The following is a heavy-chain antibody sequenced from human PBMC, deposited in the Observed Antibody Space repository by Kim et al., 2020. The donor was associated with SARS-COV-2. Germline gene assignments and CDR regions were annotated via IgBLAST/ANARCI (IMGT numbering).Heavy chain of an antibody. V-gene: IGHV4-59*01. J-gene: IGHJ6*02. Sequence: SLKSRVTISADTSKNQFSLQLTSVTPADTAMYYCARVESSSWPYYHGMDVWGQGTTVTVSS. CDR3: ARVESSSWPYYHGMDV. D-gene: IGHD6-6*01.